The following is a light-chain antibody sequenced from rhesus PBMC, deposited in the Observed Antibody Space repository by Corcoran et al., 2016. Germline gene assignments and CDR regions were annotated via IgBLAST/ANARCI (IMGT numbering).Light chain of an antibody. CDR2: LGF. J-gene: IGKJ4*01. Sequence: DIVMTQTPLSLPVTPGEAASISCRSSQSLLHTNGYTYLFWYLQKPGQSPQLLIYLGFNRASGVPDRFGGSGSGTDFTLRISRVEAEDVGIYYCLQTIQLPLTFGGGTKVEIK. V-gene: IGKV2-78*01. CDR1: QSLLHTNGYTY. CDR3: LQTIQLPLT.